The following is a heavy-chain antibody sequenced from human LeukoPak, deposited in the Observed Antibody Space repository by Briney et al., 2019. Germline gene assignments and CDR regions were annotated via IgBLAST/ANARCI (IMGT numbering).Heavy chain of an antibody. J-gene: IGHJ4*02. D-gene: IGHD2-21*02. CDR2: IYYSGST. CDR1: GYSISTGYY. Sequence: SETLSLTCTVSGYSISTGYYWAWIRQPAGKGLEWIGSIYYSGSTYYNPSLKSRVTISVDTSKNQFSLKLSSVTAADTAVYYCARVDPYCGGDCYFFYFDYWGQGTLVTVSS. CDR3: ARVDPYCGGDCYFFYFDY. V-gene: IGHV4-38-2*02.